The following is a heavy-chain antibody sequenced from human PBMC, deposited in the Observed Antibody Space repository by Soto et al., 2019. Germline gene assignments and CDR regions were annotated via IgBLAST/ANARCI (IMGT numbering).Heavy chain of an antibody. D-gene: IGHD2-15*01. Sequence: SETLSLTCTVSGGSISSGEYYWSWVRRPPGKGLEWIGYMHHSGSTYSNPSLMSRVIISVDTSKNQFSLKLSSVTAADTAVYYCARVPLYCSGGTCAPEGLDYWGQGILVTVSS. J-gene: IGHJ4*02. V-gene: IGHV4-30-4*01. CDR2: MHHSGST. CDR3: ARVPLYCSGGTCAPEGLDY. CDR1: GGSISSGEYY.